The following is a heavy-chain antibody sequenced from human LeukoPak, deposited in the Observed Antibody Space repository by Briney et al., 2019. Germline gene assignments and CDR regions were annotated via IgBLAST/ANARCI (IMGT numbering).Heavy chain of an antibody. CDR3: AKDRQGQWLVRYYYYYMDV. Sequence: PGGSLRLSCAASGFTFSTYWMSWVRQAPGKGLEWVANIDQDGTTRSYVDSVKGRFTISRDNAKNSLHLQMNSLRAEDTAVYYCAKDRQGQWLVRYYYYYMDVWGKGTTVTISS. J-gene: IGHJ6*03. D-gene: IGHD6-19*01. V-gene: IGHV3-7*01. CDR2: IDQDGTTR. CDR1: GFTFSTYW.